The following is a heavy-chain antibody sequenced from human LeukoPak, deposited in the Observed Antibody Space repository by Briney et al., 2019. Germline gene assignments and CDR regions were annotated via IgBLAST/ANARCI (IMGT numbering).Heavy chain of an antibody. Sequence: GGSLRLSCAASGFTFSSYWMSWVRQAPGKGLEWVANIKQDGSEKYYVDSVKGRFTISRDNAKNSLYLQMNSLRAEDTAVYYCARVSMITFGGVIASFVDYYYYYMDVWGKGTTVTVSS. CDR1: GFTFSSYW. V-gene: IGHV3-7*01. J-gene: IGHJ6*03. D-gene: IGHD3-16*02. CDR3: ARVSMITFGGVIASFVDYYYYYMDV. CDR2: IKQDGSEK.